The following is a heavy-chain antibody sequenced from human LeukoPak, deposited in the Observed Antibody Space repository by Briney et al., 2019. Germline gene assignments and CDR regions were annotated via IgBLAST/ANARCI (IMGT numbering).Heavy chain of an antibody. Sequence: GGSLRLSCAASGFTFSSYAMHWVRQAPGKGLEWVAVISYDGSNKYYADSVKGRFTISRDNSKNTLYLQMNSLRAEDTAVYYCARDTYYYDGSDAFDIWGQGTMVTVSS. CDR3: ARDTYYYDGSDAFDI. D-gene: IGHD3-22*01. V-gene: IGHV3-30*01. J-gene: IGHJ3*02. CDR2: ISYDGSNK. CDR1: GFTFSSYA.